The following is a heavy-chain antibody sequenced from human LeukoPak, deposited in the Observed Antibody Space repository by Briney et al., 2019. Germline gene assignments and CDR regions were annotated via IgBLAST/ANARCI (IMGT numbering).Heavy chain of an antibody. V-gene: IGHV1-46*01. CDR3: ARERAGYYDSSGSKNWFDP. CDR1: GYTFTSYY. J-gene: IGHJ5*02. D-gene: IGHD3-22*01. CDR2: INPSGGST. Sequence: ASVKVSCKASGYTFTSYYMHWVRQAPGQGLEWMGIINPSGGSTSYAQKFQGRVTMTRDMSTSTVYMELSSLRSEDTAVYYCARERAGYYDSSGSKNWFDPWGQGTLVTVSS.